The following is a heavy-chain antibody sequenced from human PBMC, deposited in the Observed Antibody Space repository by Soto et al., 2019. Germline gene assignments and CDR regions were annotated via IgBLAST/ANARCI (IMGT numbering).Heavy chain of an antibody. V-gene: IGHV3-15*07. J-gene: IGHJ4*02. D-gene: IGHD6-25*01. CDR1: GFTFNNAW. CDR3: TTDPGPYSSAY. Sequence: PAGSLRLSCAASGFTFNNAWMNWVRQAPGKGLEWGGRIKSKTDGVPTDYAASVKGRFTISRDDSKNTLYLQMNSLKTEDTAVYFCTTDPGPYSSAYWGQGTLVTVSS. CDR2: IKSKTDGVPT.